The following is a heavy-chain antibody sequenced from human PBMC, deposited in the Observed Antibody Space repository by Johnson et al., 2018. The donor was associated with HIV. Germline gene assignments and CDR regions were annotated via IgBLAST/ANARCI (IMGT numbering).Heavy chain of an antibody. V-gene: IGHV3-23*04. CDR1: GFTFSSYA. CDR2: ISGGGCT. Sequence: VQLVESGGGLVQPGGSLRLSCAASGFTFSSYAMSWVRQAPGKGLEWVSAISGGGCTYYAHAVKGRFTIPRNNSKNSLYLQMNSLTTEDTAMYYCAREGGGAGSGSYALGAFDIWGQGTMVTVSS. D-gene: IGHD1-26*01. J-gene: IGHJ3*02. CDR3: AREGGGAGSGSYALGAFDI.